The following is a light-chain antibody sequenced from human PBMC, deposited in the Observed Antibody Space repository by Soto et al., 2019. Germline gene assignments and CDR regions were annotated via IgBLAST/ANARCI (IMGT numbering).Light chain of an antibody. CDR1: SSNIGAGYD. CDR3: QSYDSTRSARYV. V-gene: IGLV1-40*01. J-gene: IGLJ1*01. CDR2: GNI. Sequence: QSVLTQPPSVSGAPGQRVTISCTGSSSNIGAGYDVHWYQQRPGTGPKLLIFGNINRPSGVPDRFSGSKSGTSASLAITGLQAEDEGDYYCQSYDSTRSARYVFGTGTKLTVL.